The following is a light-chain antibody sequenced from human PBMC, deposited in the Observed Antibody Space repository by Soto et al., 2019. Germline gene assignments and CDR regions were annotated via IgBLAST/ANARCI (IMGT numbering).Light chain of an antibody. CDR2: KAS. Sequence: DIQMTQSPSTVSASVGDRVTITCRASQSISSWLAWYQQKPGKAPNLLIYKASSLESGVPSRFSGSGSGTEFPLTISILQPDDFATYYCQQYNIYPWTFGQGTKVEIK. CDR1: QSISSW. V-gene: IGKV1-5*03. CDR3: QQYNIYPWT. J-gene: IGKJ1*01.